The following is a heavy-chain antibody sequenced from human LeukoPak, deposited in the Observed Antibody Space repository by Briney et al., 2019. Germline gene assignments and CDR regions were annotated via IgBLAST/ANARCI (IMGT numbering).Heavy chain of an antibody. Sequence: PGGSLGLSCAASGFTFSSFAMSWVRQAPGKGLEVGSAISGSCGSTYYADSGEGRFTIYKDNSKTTLYLPMNRLRAEDTAVYYCAKIKGVAYWGQGTLATVSS. V-gene: IGHV3-23*01. J-gene: IGHJ4*02. CDR1: GFTFSSFA. CDR2: ISGSCGST. CDR3: AKIKGVAY.